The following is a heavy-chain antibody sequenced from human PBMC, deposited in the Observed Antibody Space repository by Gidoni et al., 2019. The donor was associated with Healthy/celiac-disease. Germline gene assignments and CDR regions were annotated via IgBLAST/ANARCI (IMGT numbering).Heavy chain of an antibody. CDR2: IDWDDDK. J-gene: IGHJ3*02. CDR1: GLSLSTSGMC. CDR3: ARILRECSSTSCRCPTWAFDI. D-gene: IGHD2-2*01. Sequence: QVTLRASGHALVKPTQTLTLTCTFSGLSLSTSGMCVSWTRQPPGKALEWLALIDWDDDKYYSTSLKTRLTISKDTSKNQVVLTMTNMDPVDTATYYCARILRECSSTSCRCPTWAFDIWGQGTMVTVSS. V-gene: IGHV2-70*01.